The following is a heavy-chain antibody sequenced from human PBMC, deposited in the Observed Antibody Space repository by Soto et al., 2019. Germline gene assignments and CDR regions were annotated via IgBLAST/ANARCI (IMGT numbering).Heavy chain of an antibody. V-gene: IGHV5-51*01. J-gene: IGHJ4*02. D-gene: IGHD4-17*01. CDR1: GYRFTSYW. CDR3: AALGYGDYITF. CDR2: IYPGYSDT. Sequence: GESLKISCKGSGYRFTSYWIGWVRQMPGKGLEWMGIIYPGYSDTRYSPSFEGQVTISADKSISTAYLQWSSLKASDTTMYYCAALGYGDYITFWGLGTLVTVSS.